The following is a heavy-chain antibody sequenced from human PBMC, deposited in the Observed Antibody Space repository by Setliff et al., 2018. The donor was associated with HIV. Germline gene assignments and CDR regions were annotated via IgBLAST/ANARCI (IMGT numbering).Heavy chain of an antibody. CDR3: ARTRGRALLSYYFDS. CDR2: VSYSGST. J-gene: IGHJ4*02. CDR1: SGSINGYH. Sequence: SETLSLTCGVSSGSINGYHWSWVRQAPGRGLEWIGYVSYSGSTSYNPSLDSRVTMSVDASRDQFSLKLSSVTAADTAVYYCARTRGRALLSYYFDSWGQGRLVTVSS. V-gene: IGHV4-59*01.